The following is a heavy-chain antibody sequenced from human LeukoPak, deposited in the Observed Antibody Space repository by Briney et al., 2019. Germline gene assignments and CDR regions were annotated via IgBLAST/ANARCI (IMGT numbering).Heavy chain of an antibody. V-gene: IGHV3-7*01. Sequence: GGSLRLSCAVSGFTFSSYWMSWFRQAPGKGLEWVANINQDGSQKFSVDSVKGRFTISRDNAKNSLYLQMNSLRAEDTAVYYCARGGYCSSTSCPPVGWFDPWGQGTLVTVSS. CDR1: GFTFSSYW. CDR3: ARGGYCSSTSCPPVGWFDP. D-gene: IGHD2-2*01. J-gene: IGHJ5*02. CDR2: INQDGSQK.